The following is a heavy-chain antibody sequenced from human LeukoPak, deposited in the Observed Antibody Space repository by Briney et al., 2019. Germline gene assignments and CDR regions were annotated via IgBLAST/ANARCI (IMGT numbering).Heavy chain of an antibody. D-gene: IGHD3-10*01. CDR2: IIPIFGTA. J-gene: IGHJ4*02. Sequence: ASVKVSCKASGGTFSSYAISWVRQAPGQGLEWMGGIIPIFGTANYAQKFQGRVTITADESTSTAYMELSSLRSEDTAVYYCARLISMVRGVIIRYFDYWGQGTLVTVSS. CDR3: ARLISMVRGVIIRYFDY. CDR1: GGTFSSYA. V-gene: IGHV1-69*13.